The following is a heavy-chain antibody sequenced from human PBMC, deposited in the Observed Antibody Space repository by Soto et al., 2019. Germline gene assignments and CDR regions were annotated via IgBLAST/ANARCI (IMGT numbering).Heavy chain of an antibody. J-gene: IGHJ4*02. V-gene: IGHV3-30-3*01. CDR2: ISYDGSDK. D-gene: IGHD4-17*01. Sequence: PGGSLRLSCAASGFTFSSYAMHWVRQAPGKGLEWVALISYDGSDKDYADSVKGRFTISRDNSRNTLFLQMNSLRAEDTAVYYCAKGGSSGYGDYLLGFDYWGQGTLVTVSS. CDR3: AKGGSSGYGDYLLGFDY. CDR1: GFTFSSYA.